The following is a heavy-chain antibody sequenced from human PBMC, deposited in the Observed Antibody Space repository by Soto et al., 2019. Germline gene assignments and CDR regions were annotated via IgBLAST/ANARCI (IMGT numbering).Heavy chain of an antibody. Sequence: SETLSLTCTVSGGSISSGGYYWSWIRQPPGKGLEWIGYIYYSGSTYYNPSLKSRVTISVDTSKNQFSLKLSSVTAADTAVYYCARDRDRNTYYDILTGYWDYYYGMDVWGQGTTVTVSS. CDR1: GGSISSGGYY. V-gene: IGHV4-61*08. CDR3: ARDRDRNTYYDILTGYWDYYYGMDV. D-gene: IGHD3-9*01. CDR2: IYYSGST. J-gene: IGHJ6*02.